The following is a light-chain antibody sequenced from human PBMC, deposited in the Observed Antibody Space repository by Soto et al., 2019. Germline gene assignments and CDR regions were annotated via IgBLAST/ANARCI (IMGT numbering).Light chain of an antibody. CDR2: RTL. Sequence: ELVLTQSPGTLSLSPGARATLSCRASQSISSSYLAWYQQKPGQPPRLLLYRTLSRATGIPDRFSGSGSGTDLTITISRLEPEDVAVYFCQQFSSSPLTFGGGTKVDIK. CDR1: QSISSSY. CDR3: QQFSSSPLT. V-gene: IGKV3-20*01. J-gene: IGKJ4*01.